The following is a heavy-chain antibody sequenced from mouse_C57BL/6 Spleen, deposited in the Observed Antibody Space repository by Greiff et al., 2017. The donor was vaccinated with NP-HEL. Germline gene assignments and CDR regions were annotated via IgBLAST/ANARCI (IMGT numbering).Heavy chain of an antibody. J-gene: IGHJ2*01. D-gene: IGHD1-1*01. CDR3: ARGDYGSSYEYYFDY. Sequence: EVKVVESGGGLVKPGGSLKLSCAASGFTFSDYGMHWVRQAPEKGLEWVAYISSGSSTIYYADTVKGRFTISRDNAKNTLFMQMTSLRSEDTAMYYCARGDYGSSYEYYFDYWGQGTTLTVSS. CDR2: ISSGSSTI. CDR1: GFTFSDYG. V-gene: IGHV5-17*01.